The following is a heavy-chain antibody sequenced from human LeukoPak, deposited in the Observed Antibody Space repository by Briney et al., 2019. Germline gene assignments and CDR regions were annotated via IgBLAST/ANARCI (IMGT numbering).Heavy chain of an antibody. CDR1: GFTFSSYE. D-gene: IGHD1-26*01. CDR2: ISSSSSSI. Sequence: RGSLRLSCAASGFTFSSYEINWVRQAPGKGLEWVSYISSSSSSIHYVDSVKGRFTVSRDNAKNSLYLQINSLRAEDTAVYYCARVGPYYYYYGMDVWGQGTTVTVSS. CDR3: ARVGPYYYYYGMDV. V-gene: IGHV3-48*03. J-gene: IGHJ6*02.